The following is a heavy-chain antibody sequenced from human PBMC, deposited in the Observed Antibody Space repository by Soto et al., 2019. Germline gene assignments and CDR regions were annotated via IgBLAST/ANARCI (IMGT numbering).Heavy chain of an antibody. V-gene: IGHV4-30-2*01. CDR1: GGSISSGGYS. CDR2: IYHSGST. CDR3: ARDPYSYGPPYYYYGMDV. J-gene: IGHJ6*02. D-gene: IGHD5-18*01. Sequence: SETLSLTCAVSGGSISSGGYSWSWIRQPPGKGLEWIGYIYHSGSTYYNPSLKSRVTISVDRSKNQFSLKLSSVTAADTAVYYCARDPYSYGPPYYYYGMDVWGQGTTVTVSS.